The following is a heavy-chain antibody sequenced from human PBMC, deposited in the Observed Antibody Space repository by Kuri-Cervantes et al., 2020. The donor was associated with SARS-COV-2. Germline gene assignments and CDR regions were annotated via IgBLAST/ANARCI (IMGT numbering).Heavy chain of an antibody. CDR2: IWYDGSNK. V-gene: IGHV3-33*01. D-gene: IGHD1-26*01. CDR1: GFTFSSYG. CDR3: ARDHGLGATDFDY. Sequence: GESLKISCAASGFTFSSYGMHWVRQAPGKGLEWVAVIWYDGSNKYYADSVKGRFTISRDNAKNSLYLQMNSLGDEDTAVYYCARDHGLGATDFDYWGQGTLVTVSS. J-gene: IGHJ4*02.